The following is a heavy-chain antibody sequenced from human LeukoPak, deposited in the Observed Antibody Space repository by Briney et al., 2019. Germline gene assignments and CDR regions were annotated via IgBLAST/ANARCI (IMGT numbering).Heavy chain of an antibody. D-gene: IGHD2-15*01. V-gene: IGHV4-59*12. CDR3: AKGGGAFDR. CDR2: IYYSGST. CDR1: GRPISSYY. J-gene: IGHJ5*02. Sequence: SETLSLTCTVSGRPISSYYWSWIRQPPGEGLEWIGYIYYSGSTNYNPSLKSRVTISVDTSKNQFSLKLTSVTAAETAVYYCAKGGGAFDRWGRGSLVTVSS.